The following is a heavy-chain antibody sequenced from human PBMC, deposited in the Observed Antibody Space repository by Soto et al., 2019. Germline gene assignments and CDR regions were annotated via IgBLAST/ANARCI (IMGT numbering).Heavy chain of an antibody. CDR3: AREYTAWPLAYGLDV. Sequence: GGSLRLSCVGSGFTFSTYSINWVRQAPGKGLEWVSSISSRSDIYYADSVKGRFTISRDNAKNSVSLQMNSLRAEDTAVYYCAREYTAWPLAYGLDVWGQGTTVTVAS. J-gene: IGHJ6*02. V-gene: IGHV3-21*01. CDR2: ISSRSDI. CDR1: GFTFSTYS. D-gene: IGHD2-2*02.